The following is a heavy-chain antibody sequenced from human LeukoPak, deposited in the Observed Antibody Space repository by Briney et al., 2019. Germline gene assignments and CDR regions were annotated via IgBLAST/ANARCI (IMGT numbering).Heavy chain of an antibody. CDR2: ISAHNGET. V-gene: IGHV1-18*01. D-gene: IGHD3-22*01. Sequence: GASVKVSCKASGYTFTNYGIRWVRQAPGQGLEWMGSISAHNGETSYAQSLQGRVIMTTDMSTSVAYMEIRRLRYDDTALYYCARGTNYYDTSGYLDSLDIWGEGTMVTVSS. J-gene: IGHJ3*02. CDR1: GYTFTNYG. CDR3: ARGTNYYDTSGYLDSLDI.